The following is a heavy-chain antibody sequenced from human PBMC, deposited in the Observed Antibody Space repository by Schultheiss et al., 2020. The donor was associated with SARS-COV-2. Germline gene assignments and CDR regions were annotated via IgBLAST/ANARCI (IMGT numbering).Heavy chain of an antibody. J-gene: IGHJ4*02. D-gene: IGHD3-22*01. V-gene: IGHV3-30-3*01. CDR1: GFTFSSYA. Sequence: GGSLRLSCAASGFTFSSYAMHWVRQAPGKGLEWVAVISYDGSNKYYADSVKGRFTISRDNSKNTLYLQMNSLRAEDTAVYHCASPRDYDSSGYTNANFDYWGQGTLVTVSS. CDR3: ASPRDYDSSGYTNANFDY. CDR2: ISYDGSNK.